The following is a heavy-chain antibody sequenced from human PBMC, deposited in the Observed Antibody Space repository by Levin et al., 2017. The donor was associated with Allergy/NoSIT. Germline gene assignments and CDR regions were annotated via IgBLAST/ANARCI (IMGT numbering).Heavy chain of an antibody. CDR1: GFTFSDYY. J-gene: IGHJ4*02. D-gene: IGHD1-26*01. V-gene: IGHV3-11*03. CDR2: ISSSSSYT. Sequence: GGSLRLSCAASGFTFSDYYMSWIRQAPGKGLEWVSYISSSSSYTNYADSVKGRFTISRDNAKNSLYLQMNSLRAEDTAVYYCARRGADYYFDYWGQGTLVTVSS. CDR3: ARRGADYYFDY.